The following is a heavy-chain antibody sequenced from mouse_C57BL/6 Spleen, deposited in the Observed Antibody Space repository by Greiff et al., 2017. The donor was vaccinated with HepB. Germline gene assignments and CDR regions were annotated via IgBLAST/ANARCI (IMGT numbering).Heavy chain of an antibody. J-gene: IGHJ2*01. D-gene: IGHD2-4*01. CDR2: INPNNGGT. V-gene: IGHV1-26*01. CDR1: GYTFTDYY. CDR3: ARGDYDYEGWFYFDY. Sequence: EVQLQQSGPELVKPGASVKISCKASGYTFTDYYMNWVKQSHGKSLEWIGDINPNNGGTSYNQKFKGKATLTVDKSSSTAYMELRSLTSEDSAVYYCARGDYDYEGWFYFDYWGQGTTLTVSS.